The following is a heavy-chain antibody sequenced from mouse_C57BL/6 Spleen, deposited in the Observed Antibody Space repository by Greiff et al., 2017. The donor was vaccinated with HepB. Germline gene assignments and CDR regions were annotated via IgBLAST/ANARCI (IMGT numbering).Heavy chain of an antibody. V-gene: IGHV1-64*01. D-gene: IGHD1-1*01. CDR3: ARSFLLLRMGY. J-gene: IGHJ4*01. Sequence: QVQLQQPGAELVKPGASVKLSCKASGYTFTSYWMHWVKQRPGQGLEWIGMIHPNSGSTNYNEKFKSKATLTVDKSSSTAYMQLSSLTSEDSAVYYCARSFLLLRMGYWGQGTSVTVSA. CDR2: IHPNSGST. CDR1: GYTFTSYW.